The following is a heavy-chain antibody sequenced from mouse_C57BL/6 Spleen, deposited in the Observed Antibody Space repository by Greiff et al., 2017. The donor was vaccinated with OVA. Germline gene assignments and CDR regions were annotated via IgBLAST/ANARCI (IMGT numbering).Heavy chain of an antibody. V-gene: IGHV5-9*01. Sequence: EVKLVESGGGLVKPGGSLKLSCAASGFTFSSYTMSWVRQTPEKRLEWVATISGGGGNTYYPDSVKGRFTISRDNAKNTLYLQMSSLRSEDTAFYYCARHWSYWYFDVWGTGTTVTVSS. CDR1: GFTFSSYT. J-gene: IGHJ1*03. CDR2: ISGGGGNT. CDR3: ARHWSYWYFDV.